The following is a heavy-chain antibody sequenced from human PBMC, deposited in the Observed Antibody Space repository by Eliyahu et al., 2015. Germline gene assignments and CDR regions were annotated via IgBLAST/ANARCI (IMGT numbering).Heavy chain of an antibody. Sequence: QVQLQESGPGLVKTSQTLSLTCXVSGGSVNSGGYYWTWIRXLPGKGLEWIAHIYYTXDTYYNPSLHSRVTISLDTSNNQVSLSLTSVTAADTALYYCARQRADCPGGVCYFDAVDVWGQGTMVTVSS. CDR2: IYYTXDT. V-gene: IGHV4-31*03. CDR1: GGSVNSGGYY. J-gene: IGHJ3*01. D-gene: IGHD2-8*02. CDR3: ARQRADCPGGVCYFDAVDV.